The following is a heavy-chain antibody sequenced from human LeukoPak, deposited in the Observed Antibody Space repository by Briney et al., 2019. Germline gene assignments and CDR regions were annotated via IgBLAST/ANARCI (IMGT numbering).Heavy chain of an antibody. D-gene: IGHD3-3*01. V-gene: IGHV3-23*01. CDR3: AKDAENGYYTLDDAFDI. J-gene: IGHJ3*02. CDR1: GFTFSSYA. Sequence: GGSLRLSCAASGFTFSSYAMSWVRQAPGKGLEWVSAISGSGGSTYYADSVKGRFTISRDNSKNTLYLQMNSLRAEDTAVYYCAKDAENGYYTLDDAFDIWGQGTMVTVSS. CDR2: ISGSGGST.